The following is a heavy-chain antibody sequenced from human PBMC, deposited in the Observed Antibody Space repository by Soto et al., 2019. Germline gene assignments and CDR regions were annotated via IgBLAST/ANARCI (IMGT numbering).Heavy chain of an antibody. J-gene: IGHJ4*02. CDR1: GFTFSSYE. CDR2: ISSSGSTI. V-gene: IGHV3-48*03. CDR3: ARDQPPISFLDQPLLPFDW. D-gene: IGHD2-15*01. Sequence: EVQLVESGGGLVQPGGSLRLSCAASGFTFSSYEMNWVRQAPGKGLEWVSYISSSGSTIYYADSVKGRFTISRDNAKNSLYLQMNSLRAEDTAVYYCARDQPPISFLDQPLLPFDWWGQGTLVTVSS.